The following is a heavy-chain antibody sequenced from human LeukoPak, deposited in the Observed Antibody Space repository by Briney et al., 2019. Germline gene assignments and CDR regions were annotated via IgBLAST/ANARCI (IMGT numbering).Heavy chain of an antibody. CDR1: GFTFSNNG. J-gene: IGHJ4*02. V-gene: IGHV3-30*02. Sequence: GGSLRLSCSASGFTFSNNGMHWVRQAPGKGLEWVAFIRYDGSNDGSNKYYADSVKGRFTISRDNSKNMLYLQMNSLRAEDTAVYYCAKGHSTYYESLFDYWGQGTLVTVSS. CDR3: AKGHSTYYESLFDY. CDR2: IRYDGSNDGSNK. D-gene: IGHD2/OR15-2a*01.